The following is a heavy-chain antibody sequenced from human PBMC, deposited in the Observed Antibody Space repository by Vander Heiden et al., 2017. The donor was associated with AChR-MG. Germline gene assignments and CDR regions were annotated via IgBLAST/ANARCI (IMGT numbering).Heavy chain of an antibody. Sequence: EEQLLESGGGLVRSGGSLRLSCEAYGFLFSLHAQSWVSHAPGKGLQWVSTLSGTDPTTYYSDSVKGRFTISRDNYKDILYLQMDRLRDEDTALYYCVVPDHDGFDMWGQGILVTVSA. D-gene: IGHD2-15*01. J-gene: IGHJ3*02. CDR2: LSGTDPTT. CDR3: VVPDHDGFDM. CDR1: GFLFSLHA. V-gene: IGHV3-23*01.